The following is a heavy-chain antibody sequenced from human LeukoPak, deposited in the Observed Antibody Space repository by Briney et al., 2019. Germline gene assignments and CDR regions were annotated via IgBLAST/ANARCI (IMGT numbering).Heavy chain of an antibody. CDR2: IYHSGST. D-gene: IGHD2-15*01. CDR1: GYSISSGYY. V-gene: IGHV4-38-2*02. J-gene: IGHJ4*02. CDR3: ARVDIVAGNYYFDY. Sequence: PSETLSLTCTVSGYSISSGYYWGWIRQPPGKGLEWIGSIYHSGSTYYNPSLKSRVTISVDRSKNQFSLKLSSVTAADTAVYYCARVDIVAGNYYFDYWGQGTLVTVSS.